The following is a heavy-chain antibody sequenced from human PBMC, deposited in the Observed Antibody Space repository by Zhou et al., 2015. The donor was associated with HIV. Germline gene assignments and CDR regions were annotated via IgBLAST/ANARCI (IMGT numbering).Heavy chain of an antibody. Sequence: QVQLVQSGAEVKKPGSSVKVSCKASGYTFTSYAMHWVRQAPGQRLEWMGWINAGNGNTKYSQKFQGRVTITRDTSASTAYMELSSLRSEDTAVYYCARAPSSYWYFDLWGRGTLVTVSS. J-gene: IGHJ2*01. D-gene: IGHD2-2*01. CDR1: GYTFTSYA. CDR3: ARAPSSYWYFDL. V-gene: IGHV1-3*01. CDR2: INAGNGNT.